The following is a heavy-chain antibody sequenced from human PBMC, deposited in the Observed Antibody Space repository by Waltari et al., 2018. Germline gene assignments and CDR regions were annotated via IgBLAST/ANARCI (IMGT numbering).Heavy chain of an antibody. Sequence: QVKLQQWGEGLVKPSETLSLPCAAYGGSISVYYYWRWIRQPPARGLDWIGHIYGNSSSTNSNPALKSLVTISKDTSKNQFSLKLCSVTAAETAVYYCARGGVAGTGFDFWGQGLRVTVSS. CDR2: IYGNSSST. CDR1: GGSISVYY. CDR3: ARGGVAGTGFDF. D-gene: IGHD1-1*01. J-gene: IGHJ3*01. V-gene: IGHV4-59*12.